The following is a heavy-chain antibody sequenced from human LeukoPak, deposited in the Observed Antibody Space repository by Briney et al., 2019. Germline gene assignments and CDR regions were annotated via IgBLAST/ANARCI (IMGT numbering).Heavy chain of an antibody. CDR2: IIPIFGTA. V-gene: IGHV1-69*06. D-gene: IGHD6-13*01. CDR1: GGTFSSYA. CDR3: ARAAGYRNWFDP. Sequence: RASVKVSCKASGGTFSSYAISWVQQAPGQGLEWMGGIIPIFGTANYAQKFQGRVTITADKSTSTAYMELSSLRSEDTAVYYCARAAGYRNWFDPWGQGTLVTVSS. J-gene: IGHJ5*02.